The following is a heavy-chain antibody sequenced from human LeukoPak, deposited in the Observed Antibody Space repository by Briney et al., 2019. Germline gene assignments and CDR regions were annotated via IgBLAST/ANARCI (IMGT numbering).Heavy chain of an antibody. D-gene: IGHD3-9*01. J-gene: IGHJ4*02. CDR3: ARVKNNYDILTGYYPWDY. CDR1: GYTFTSYG. V-gene: IGHV1-18*01. CDR2: ISAYNGNT. Sequence: GASVKVSCKASGYTFTSYGISWVRQAPGHGLEWMGWISAYNGNTNYAQKLQGRVTMTTDTSTSTAYMELRSLRSDDTAVYYCARVKNNYDILTGYYPWDYWGQGTLVTVSS.